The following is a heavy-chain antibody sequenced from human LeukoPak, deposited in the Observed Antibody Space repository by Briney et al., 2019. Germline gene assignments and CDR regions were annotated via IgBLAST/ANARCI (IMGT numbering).Heavy chain of an antibody. D-gene: IGHD3-10*01. J-gene: IGHJ4*02. Sequence: HGGSLRLSCAASGFTFSTFAMIWVRQPPGKGLEWVSGISPSGDITYYADSVKGRFTISRDNSKNTLYLEVISLTAEDTAVYYCAKDDAWLRFGEWSQGTLVTVSS. CDR2: ISPSGDIT. V-gene: IGHV3-23*01. CDR1: GFTFSTFA. CDR3: AKDDAWLRFGE.